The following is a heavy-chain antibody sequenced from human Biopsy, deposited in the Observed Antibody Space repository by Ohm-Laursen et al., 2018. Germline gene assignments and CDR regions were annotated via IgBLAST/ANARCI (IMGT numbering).Heavy chain of an antibody. D-gene: IGHD5-18*01. CDR3: ARHPTHRIQQIDY. Sequence: PGTLSLTCTLSGYSIIPSGPENWSWIRQPPGQGLQYIGFIYSGGNTNYNPSLRGRVTMSVDTSKNQFSLRLSSVTAADTAVYYCARHPTHRIQQIDYWGQGTLVTVSS. J-gene: IGHJ4*02. CDR1: GYSIIPSGPEN. V-gene: IGHV4-59*08. CDR2: IYSGGNT.